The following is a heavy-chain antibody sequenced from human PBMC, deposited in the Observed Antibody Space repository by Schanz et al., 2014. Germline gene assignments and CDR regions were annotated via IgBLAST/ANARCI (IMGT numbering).Heavy chain of an antibody. D-gene: IGHD3-16*02. CDR2: TNGDGTNA. J-gene: IGHJ3*02. V-gene: IGHV3-74*02. CDR3: TRSYYDFSWGSYRFRAFDI. CDR1: GFTFSSYA. Sequence: VQLVESGGGVVQFGRSLRLSCVASGFTFSSYAMSWVRQAPGKGLEWVSCTNGDGTNAKYADSVKGRFTISRDNAKKTLSLQMISLRAEDTAIYFCTRSYYDFSWGSYRFRAFDIWGQGTTVIVSS.